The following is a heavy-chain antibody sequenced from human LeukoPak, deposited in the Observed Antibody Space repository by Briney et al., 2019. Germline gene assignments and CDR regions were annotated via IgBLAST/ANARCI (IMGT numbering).Heavy chain of an antibody. CDR3: ARDRVFGITGTMLWFDP. CDR1: GGSISSSNW. Sequence: SGTLSLTCAVSGGSISSSNWWSWVRQPPGKGLEWIGEIYHSGSTNYNPSLKSRVTISVDKSKNQFSLKLSSVTAADTAVYYCARDRVFGITGTMLWFDPWGQGTLVTVSS. J-gene: IGHJ5*02. V-gene: IGHV4-4*02. CDR2: IYHSGST. D-gene: IGHD1-7*01.